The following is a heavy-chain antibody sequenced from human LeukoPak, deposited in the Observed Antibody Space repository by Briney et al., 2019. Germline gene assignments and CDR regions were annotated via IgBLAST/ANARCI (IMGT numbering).Heavy chain of an antibody. J-gene: IGHJ3*02. CDR1: GFTFSSYG. D-gene: IGHD6-13*01. CDR3: ARNLITYSSKWYFPLDAFDI. V-gene: IGHV3-30*03. Sequence: GRSLRLSCAASGFTFSSYGMHWVRQAPGKGLEWVAVISYDGSNKYYADSVKGRFTISRDNSKNTLYLQMNSLRAEDTAVYYCARNLITYSSKWYFPLDAFDIWGQGTMVTVSS. CDR2: ISYDGSNK.